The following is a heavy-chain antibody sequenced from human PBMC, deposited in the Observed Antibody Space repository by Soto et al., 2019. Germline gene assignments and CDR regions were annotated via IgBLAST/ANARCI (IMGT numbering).Heavy chain of an antibody. D-gene: IGHD1-26*01. Sequence: SETLSLTCAVSGYSISSGYYWGWIRQPPGKGLEWIGSIYHSGSTYYNPSLKSRVTISVDTSKNQFSLKLSSVTAADTAVYYCARFWEDGMHVSGPGTPVTVYS. J-gene: IGHJ6*02. CDR3: ARFWEDGMHV. V-gene: IGHV4-38-2*01. CDR1: GYSISSGYY. CDR2: IYHSGST.